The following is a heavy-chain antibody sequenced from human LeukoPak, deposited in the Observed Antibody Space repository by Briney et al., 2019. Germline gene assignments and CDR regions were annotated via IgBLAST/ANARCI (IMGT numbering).Heavy chain of an antibody. D-gene: IGHD2-21*01. Sequence: GGSLRLSCAASGFIFSSYGMHWVRQAPGKGLEWVAIISYDGTNKKYVDSGKGRFTISRDNSKNTLYLQVNRLRAEDTAVYYCVRDGGELEADGFDIWGKGTMVTVSS. CDR2: ISYDGTNK. CDR1: GFIFSSYG. J-gene: IGHJ3*02. CDR3: VRDGGELEADGFDI. V-gene: IGHV3-33*01.